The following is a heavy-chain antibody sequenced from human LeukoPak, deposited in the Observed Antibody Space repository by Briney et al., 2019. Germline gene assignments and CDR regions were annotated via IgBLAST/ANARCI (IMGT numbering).Heavy chain of an antibody. D-gene: IGHD3-22*01. J-gene: IGHJ5*02. V-gene: IGHV4-59*08. CDR3: ARLFNYYDSSGYGDWFNP. CDR1: GGSISSYY. Sequence: PSETLSLTCTVSGGSISSYYWSWIRQPPGKGLEWIGYIYYSRSTNYNPSLKSRVTISVDTSKNQFSLKLSSVTAADTAVYYCARLFNYYDSSGYGDWFNPWGRGTLVTVSS. CDR2: IYYSRST.